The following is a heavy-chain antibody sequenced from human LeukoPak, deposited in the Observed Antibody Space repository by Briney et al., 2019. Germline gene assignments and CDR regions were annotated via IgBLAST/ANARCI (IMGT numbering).Heavy chain of an antibody. V-gene: IGHV3-23*01. CDR3: AKNGDRGAYCSGGSCYPYYYYYIDV. CDR2: ISATGGTT. Sequence: GGSLRLSCAASGFTVSNYYMSWVRQAPGKGLEWVSAISATGGTTYYADSVKGRLTISRDNSKKTLYLQMNSLRAEDTAIYYCAKNGDRGAYCSGGSCYPYYYYYIDVWGKGTTVTISS. J-gene: IGHJ6*03. D-gene: IGHD2-15*01. CDR1: GFTVSNYY.